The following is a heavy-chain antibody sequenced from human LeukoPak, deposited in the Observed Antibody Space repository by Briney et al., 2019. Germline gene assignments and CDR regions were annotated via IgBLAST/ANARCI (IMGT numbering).Heavy chain of an antibody. D-gene: IGHD6-19*01. J-gene: IGHJ4*02. CDR3: ARGLPPSGWYTGFDY. CDR1: GGSISSGGYY. Sequence: TSETLSLTCTVSGGSISSGGYYWSWIRQHPGKGLEWIGYIYYSGSTYYNPSLKSRVTISVDTSKNQFSLKLSSLTAADTAVYYCARGLPPSGWYTGFDYWGQGTLVTVSS. V-gene: IGHV4-31*03. CDR2: IYYSGST.